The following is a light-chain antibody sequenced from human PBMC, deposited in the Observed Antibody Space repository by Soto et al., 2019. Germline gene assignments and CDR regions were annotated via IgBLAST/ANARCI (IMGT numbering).Light chain of an antibody. J-gene: IGKJ4*01. CDR1: QSVGSY. Sequence: EIVLTQSPVTLSLSPGERATLSCRASQSVGSYLAWYQQKPGQGPRLLIYDASNRATGIPARFTGSGSGTDFTLTISSLEPEDFAIYYCQQRSNWPRLTFGGGTKVDIK. V-gene: IGKV3-11*01. CDR3: QQRSNWPRLT. CDR2: DAS.